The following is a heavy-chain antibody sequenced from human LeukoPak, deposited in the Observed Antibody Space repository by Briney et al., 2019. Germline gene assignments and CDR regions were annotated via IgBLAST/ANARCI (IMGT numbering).Heavy chain of an antibody. CDR2: IKQDGSEQ. CDR3: ARARTVVTTRYFDY. J-gene: IGHJ4*02. Sequence: PGGSVRLSCAASGFTFSSYWVIWARQARGKGLEGVTNIKQDGSEQYSVDSVKGQFTISRDNAKNSLYLQMNSLRAEDTAVYYCARARTVVTTRYFDYWGQGTLVTVSS. V-gene: IGHV3-7*01. D-gene: IGHD4-23*01. CDR1: GFTFSSYW.